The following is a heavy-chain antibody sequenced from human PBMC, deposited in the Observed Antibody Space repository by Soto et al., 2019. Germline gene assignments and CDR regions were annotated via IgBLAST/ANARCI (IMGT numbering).Heavy chain of an antibody. J-gene: IGHJ6*02. CDR1: GGSISSGDYF. V-gene: IGHV4-30-4*01. CDR2: ISSIGST. CDR3: ARGLVIRPYYYHGMDV. Sequence: QVQLQESGPGLVKPSQTLSLTCTVSGGSISSGDYFWSWIRQSPGKGLEWIGYISSIGSTYYNPSFKIRVSVSRDTSKSQCSLKLSSVTTSVTAVYYCARGLVIRPYYYHGMDVWGQGTTVTVSS. D-gene: IGHD3-9*01.